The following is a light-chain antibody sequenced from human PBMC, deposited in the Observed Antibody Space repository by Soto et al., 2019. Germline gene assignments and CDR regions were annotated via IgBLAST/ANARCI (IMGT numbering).Light chain of an antibody. Sequence: QSVLTQPPSASGTAGQVVTISCSGGDSNIGSNSVYWYQHLPRMAPKLLIYYNNQRPSGVPDRFSGSRSGTSASLAIVGLRSEDDAVYYCAAWDASLSACVFGNGTKGTAL. V-gene: IGLV1-47*02. J-gene: IGLJ1*01. CDR3: AAWDASLSACV. CDR1: DSNIGSNS. CDR2: YNN.